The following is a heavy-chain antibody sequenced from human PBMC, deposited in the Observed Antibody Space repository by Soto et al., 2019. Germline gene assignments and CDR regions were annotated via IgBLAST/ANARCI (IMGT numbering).Heavy chain of an antibody. J-gene: IGHJ3*02. CDR3: ARYMTSGATYSFHI. D-gene: IGHD2-15*01. CDR1: GFTFRRYG. V-gene: IGHV3-33*01. CDR2: IWYEGTNK. Sequence: PGGSLRLSCVASGFTFRRYGMHWVRQAPGKGLEWVAVIWYEGTNKYYADSVKGRFTISRDNSKNTLYLQMNSLRAEDTAVYYFARYMTSGATYSFHICDQGTMVTVSS.